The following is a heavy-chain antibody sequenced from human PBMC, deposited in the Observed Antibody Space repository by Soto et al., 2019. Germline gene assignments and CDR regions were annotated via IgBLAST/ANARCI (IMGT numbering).Heavy chain of an antibody. V-gene: IGHV1-69*02. CDR3: ARGEAALYYMDV. CDR1: GGTFSSYT. J-gene: IGHJ6*03. CDR2: IIPILGIA. Sequence: QVQLVQSGAEVKKPGSSVKVSCKASGGTFSSYTISWVRQAPGQGLEWMGRIIPILGIANYAQKFQGRVTITADKSTSTAYMELSSLRSEDTAVYYCARGEAALYYMDVWGKGTTVTVSS. D-gene: IGHD3-10*01.